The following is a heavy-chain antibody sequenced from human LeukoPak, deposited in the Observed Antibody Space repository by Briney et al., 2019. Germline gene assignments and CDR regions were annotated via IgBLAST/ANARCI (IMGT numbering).Heavy chain of an antibody. CDR2: ISGSGGST. CDR1: GFTFSSYA. V-gene: IGHV3-23*01. J-gene: IGHJ4*02. CDR3: AKGRLAAAGSRDYFDY. Sequence: PGGSLRLSCAASGFTFSSYAMSWVRQAPGKGLEWVSAISGSGGSTYYADSVKGRFTISRDNSKNTLYLQMNSLRAEDTAVYYCAKGRLAAAGSRDYFDYWGQGTLVTVSS. D-gene: IGHD6-13*01.